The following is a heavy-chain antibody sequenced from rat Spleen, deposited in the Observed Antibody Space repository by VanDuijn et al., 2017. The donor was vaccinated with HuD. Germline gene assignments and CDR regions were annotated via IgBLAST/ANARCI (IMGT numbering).Heavy chain of an antibody. CDR3: ARSAKYYYDGSYYYVHFDY. Sequence: QVQLKESGPGLVQPSQTLSLTCTVSGFSLTCYNIHWVWQPPGKGLEWMGRIWYNGDTSYNSALKSRLTFSRDTSKSQVLLKMNSLQTEDTAMYFCARSAKYYYDGSYYYVHFDYWGQGVMVTVSS. J-gene: IGHJ2*01. D-gene: IGHD1-12*02. V-gene: IGHV2-63*01. CDR1: GFSLTCYN. CDR2: IWYNGDT.